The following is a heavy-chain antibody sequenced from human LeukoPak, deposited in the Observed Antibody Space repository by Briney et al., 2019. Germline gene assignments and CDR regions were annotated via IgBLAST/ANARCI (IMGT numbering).Heavy chain of an antibody. Sequence: SETLSLTCTVSGGSINSGDYYWSWIRQPPGKGLEWIGYIYYSGNTYYNPSLKSRVTISLDTSKNQFSLKLSSVTAADTAGYYCARDLSPHGFDPWGQGTLVTVSS. J-gene: IGHJ5*02. CDR3: ARDLSPHGFDP. V-gene: IGHV4-30-4*01. CDR2: IYYSGNT. CDR1: GGSINSGDYY.